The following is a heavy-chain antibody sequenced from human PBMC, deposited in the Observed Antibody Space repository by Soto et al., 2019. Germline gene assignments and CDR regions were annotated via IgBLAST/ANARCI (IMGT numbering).Heavy chain of an antibody. CDR2: IYYSEDT. D-gene: IGHD2-8*01. V-gene: IGHV4-31*03. J-gene: IGHJ4*02. CDR1: GGSIDTIAYY. Sequence: NPSETLSLTCTVSGGSIDTIAYYWSWIRQPPGKGLEWIGHIYYSEDTHYNPSLKSRATISVDTSQSQFSLTLTSVTDADTAIYYCARDPEYDAIDFWGQGTLVTVSS. CDR3: ARDPEYDAIDF.